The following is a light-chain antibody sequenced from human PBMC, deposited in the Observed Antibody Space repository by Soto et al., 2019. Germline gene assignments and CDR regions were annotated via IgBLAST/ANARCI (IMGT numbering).Light chain of an antibody. Sequence: QSVLTQPASVSGSPGQSITISCTGTTNDVGGYNYVSWYQQHPGKAPKLLIFEVSSRPSGVSNRFSGSKSGNTASLTISALQAEDEADYFCNSYAASYTLVFGRGT. J-gene: IGLJ2*01. CDR3: NSYAASYTLV. V-gene: IGLV2-14*01. CDR1: TNDVGGYNY. CDR2: EVS.